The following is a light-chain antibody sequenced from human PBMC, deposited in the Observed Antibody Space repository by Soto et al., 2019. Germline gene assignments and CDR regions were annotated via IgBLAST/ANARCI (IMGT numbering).Light chain of an antibody. CDR2: GAS. J-gene: IGKJ5*01. Sequence: EIVLTQSPGTLSVSPGERATLSCRASQNIDINLVWYQQKPGQAPRLLIYGASSRATGIPDRFSGSGSGADFTLTISRLEPEDFAVYYCQQYGSSPTFGQGTRLEIK. V-gene: IGKV3-20*01. CDR1: QNIDIN. CDR3: QQYGSSPT.